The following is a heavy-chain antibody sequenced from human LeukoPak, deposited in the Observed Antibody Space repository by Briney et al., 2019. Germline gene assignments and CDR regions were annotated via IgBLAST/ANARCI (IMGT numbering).Heavy chain of an antibody. J-gene: IGHJ4*02. CDR1: GFTFSSYA. CDR2: ISGSGGST. D-gene: IGHD3-3*01. Sequence: PGGSLRLSCAASGFTFSSYAMSWVRQAPGKGLEWVSAISGSGGSTYYADSVKGRFTISRDNSKNTLYLQMNSLRAEDTAVYYCAKDLRFLEWLSTDYWGQGTLVTVSS. CDR3: AKDLRFLEWLSTDY. V-gene: IGHV3-23*01.